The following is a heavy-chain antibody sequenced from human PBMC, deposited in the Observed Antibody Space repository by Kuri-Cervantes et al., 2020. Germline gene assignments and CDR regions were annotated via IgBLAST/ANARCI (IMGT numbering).Heavy chain of an antibody. D-gene: IGHD5-24*01. Sequence: SETLSLTCAVSGGSISSSNWWSWVRQPPGKGLEWIGEIYHSGSTNYNPSLKSRVTISVDKSKNQFSLKLSSVTAADTAVYYCARGGLQVSYYYYMDVWGKGTTVTVSS. J-gene: IGHJ6*03. CDR3: ARGGLQVSYYYYMDV. CDR2: IYHSGST. CDR1: GGSISSSNW. V-gene: IGHV4-4*02.